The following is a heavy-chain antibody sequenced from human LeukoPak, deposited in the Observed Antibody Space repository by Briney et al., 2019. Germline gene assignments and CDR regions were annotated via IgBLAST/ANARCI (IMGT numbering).Heavy chain of an antibody. CDR2: ISGSGGST. V-gene: IGHV3-23*01. D-gene: IGHD3-22*01. CDR1: GFTFSSYA. Sequence: PGGSLRLSCAASGFTFSSYAMSWVRQAPGKGLEWVSAISGSGGSTYYADSVKGRFTISRDNSKNTLYLQMNSLRAEDTAVYYCAKAPFYYYDSSGYYYVWGQGTLVTVSS. CDR3: AKAPFYYYDSSGYYYV. J-gene: IGHJ4*02.